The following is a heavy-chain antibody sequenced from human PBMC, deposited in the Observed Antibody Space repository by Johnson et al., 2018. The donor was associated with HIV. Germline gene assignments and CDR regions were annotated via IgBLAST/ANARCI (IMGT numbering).Heavy chain of an antibody. J-gene: IGHJ3*02. D-gene: IGHD6-19*01. CDR1: GFTVSSNY. CDR2: IYSGGST. Sequence: VQLVESGGDLIQPGGSLRLSCAASGFTVSSNYMTWVRQAPGKGLEWVSVIYSGGSTYYADSVKGRFTISRDNSKNTLYLQMNSLRAEDTAVYYCAKDRQWGPRDAFDIWGQGTMVTVSS. CDR3: AKDRQWGPRDAFDI. V-gene: IGHV3-53*01.